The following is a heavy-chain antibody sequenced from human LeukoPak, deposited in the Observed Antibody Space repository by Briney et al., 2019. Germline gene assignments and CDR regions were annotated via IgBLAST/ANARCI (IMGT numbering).Heavy chain of an antibody. D-gene: IGHD3-10*01. V-gene: IGHV4-34*01. CDR3: ARGRPSRTRFGELLCFDY. CDR2: ITHSGST. Sequence: PSETLSLTCAVYGGSFSGYYWSWIRQPPGKWLEWIGEITHSGSTNYNPSLKSRVTISVDTSKNQFSLKLSSVTAADTAVYYCARGRPSRTRFGELLCFDYWGQGTLVTVSS. CDR1: GGSFSGYY. J-gene: IGHJ4*02.